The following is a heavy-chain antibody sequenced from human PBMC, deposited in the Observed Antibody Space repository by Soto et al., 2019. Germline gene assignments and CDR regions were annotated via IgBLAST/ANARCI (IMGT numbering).Heavy chain of an antibody. CDR2: IWYDGSNK. CDR3: AKGRSYYYYYGVDV. J-gene: IGHJ6*02. V-gene: IGHV3-33*06. CDR1: GFTFSSYG. Sequence: GGSLRLSCAASGFTFSSYGMHWVRQAPGKGLEWVAVIWYDGSNKYYADSVKGRFTISRDNSKSTLYLQMNSLRAEDTALYYCAKGRSYYYYYGVDVWGQGTTVTVSS.